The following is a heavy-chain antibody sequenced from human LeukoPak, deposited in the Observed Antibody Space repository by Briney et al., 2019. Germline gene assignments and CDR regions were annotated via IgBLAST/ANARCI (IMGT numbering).Heavy chain of an antibody. Sequence: ASVKVSCKASGYTFTGYSMHRVRHAPGQGLEWMGCINPKNGGTNYAQKLQGRVTMTTDTSTSTAYMELRSLRSDDTAVYYCARGFRGYSYGYDYYYMDVWGKGTTVTVSS. CDR2: INPKNGGT. J-gene: IGHJ6*03. CDR3: ARGFRGYSYGYDYYYMDV. V-gene: IGHV1-2*02. D-gene: IGHD5-18*01. CDR1: GYTFTGYS.